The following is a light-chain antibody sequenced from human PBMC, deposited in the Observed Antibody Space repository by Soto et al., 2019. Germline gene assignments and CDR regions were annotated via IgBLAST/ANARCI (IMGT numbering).Light chain of an antibody. CDR2: GAS. J-gene: IGKJ4*01. V-gene: IGKV3-20*01. CDR1: QSVSSSY. Sequence: EIVLTQSPGTLSLSPGERATLSCRASQSVSSSYLAWYQQKPGKANRLLIYGASSRATGIPDRFSCSGSGNAFTLIISRLEPYDFAVYYCQQYCSLNPFTFGGGTNVDI. CDR3: QQYCSLNPFT.